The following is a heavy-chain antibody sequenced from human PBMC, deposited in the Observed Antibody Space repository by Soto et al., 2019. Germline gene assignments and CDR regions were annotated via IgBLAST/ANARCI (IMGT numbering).Heavy chain of an antibody. Sequence: SETLSLTCTVSGGSISSYYWSWIRQPPGKGLEWIGYIYYSGSINYNPSLKSRVTISADTSKNQFSLKLSSVTAADTAVYYCARGCCSGGSCYYNWFDPWGQGTLVTVSS. CDR3: ARGCCSGGSCYYNWFDP. D-gene: IGHD2-15*01. CDR2: IYYSGSI. J-gene: IGHJ5*02. V-gene: IGHV4-59*01. CDR1: GGSISSYY.